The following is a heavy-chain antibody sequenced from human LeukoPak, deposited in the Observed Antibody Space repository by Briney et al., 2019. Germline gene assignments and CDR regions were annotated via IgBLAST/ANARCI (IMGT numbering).Heavy chain of an antibody. J-gene: IGHJ4*02. CDR2: IYHSGST. D-gene: IGHD1-26*01. Sequence: PSETLSLTCSVSGGSISNYYWSWIRQPPGKGLEWIGYIYHSGSTYYNPSLKSRVTISVDRSKNQFSLKLSSVTAADTAVYYCATLASGSYDYWGQGTLVTVSS. CDR1: GGSISNYY. V-gene: IGHV4-59*04. CDR3: ATLASGSYDY.